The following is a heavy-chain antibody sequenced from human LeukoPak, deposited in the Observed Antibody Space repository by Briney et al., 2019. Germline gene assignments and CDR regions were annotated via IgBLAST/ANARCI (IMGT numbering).Heavy chain of an antibody. CDR2: ISSSSSTK. CDR1: GFTVSSNY. Sequence: PGGSLRLSCAASGFTVSSNYMNWVRQAPGKGLEWVSYISSSSSTKYYADSVKGRFTISRDNAKNSLYLQMNSLRDEDTAVYYCARDLSGYNYGHPFDYWGQGTLVTVSS. J-gene: IGHJ4*02. D-gene: IGHD5-18*01. V-gene: IGHV3-48*02. CDR3: ARDLSGYNYGHPFDY.